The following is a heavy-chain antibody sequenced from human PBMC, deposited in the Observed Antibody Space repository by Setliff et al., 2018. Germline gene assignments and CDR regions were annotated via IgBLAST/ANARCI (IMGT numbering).Heavy chain of an antibody. CDR2: INHSGST. V-gene: IGHV4-4*02. CDR1: GFTLSSYA. CDR3: ARDWRDYGAMGY. D-gene: IGHD4-17*01. J-gene: IGHJ4*02. Sequence: PGGSLRLSCAASGFTLSSYAMSWVRQPPGKGLEWIGEINHSGSTNYNPSLKSRVTISVEKSKNQFSLKLSSVTAADTAVSYCARDWRDYGAMGYWGQGTLVTVSS.